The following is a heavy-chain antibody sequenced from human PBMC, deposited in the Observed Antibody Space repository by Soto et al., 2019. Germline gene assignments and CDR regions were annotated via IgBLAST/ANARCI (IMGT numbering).Heavy chain of an antibody. V-gene: IGHV3-23*01. D-gene: IGHD2-2*01. CDR2: LSSSGEKT. J-gene: IGHJ4*02. Sequence: EVRLSESGGGLARPGGSLRLSCEASGLNFAGYAMSWVRQAPGKGLDWVSSLSSSGEKTYYSDSVRGRFTISRDNTKNTVYLQMHTLSADDTAVYFCAKESLFPSIQGIITNWGQAVVVTVSS. CDR3: AKESLFPSIQGIITN. CDR1: GLNFAGYA.